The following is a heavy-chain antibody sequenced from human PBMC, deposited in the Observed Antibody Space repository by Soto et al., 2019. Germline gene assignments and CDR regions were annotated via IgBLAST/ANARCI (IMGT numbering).Heavy chain of an antibody. D-gene: IGHD1-26*01. V-gene: IGHV4-31*03. CDR2: FYYSGNT. J-gene: IGHJ4*02. Sequence: QVQLQESGPGLVKPSQTLSLTCTVSGGSIRSGGYYWSWIRQHPGKGLEWIGYFYYSGNTYYNPSLKSRLTISGDTSKNQFSLNLSSVTAADTAVYYCARAMGAINYFDYWGQGTLVNVSS. CDR3: ARAMGAINYFDY. CDR1: GGSIRSGGYY.